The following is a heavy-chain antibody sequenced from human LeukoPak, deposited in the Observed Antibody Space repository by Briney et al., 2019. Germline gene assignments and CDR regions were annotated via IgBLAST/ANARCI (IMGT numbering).Heavy chain of an antibody. Sequence: GGSLRLSCAASGFTFSSYGMSWVRQAPGKGLEWVSGIGGSGGSTYYADSVKGRFTISRDNPKNTLYLQMNSLRAEDTAVYYCAKGQDLVTSWGQGSLVTVSS. CDR3: AKGQDLVTS. CDR1: GFTFSSYG. D-gene: IGHD2-15*01. J-gene: IGHJ5*02. V-gene: IGHV3-23*01. CDR2: IGGSGGST.